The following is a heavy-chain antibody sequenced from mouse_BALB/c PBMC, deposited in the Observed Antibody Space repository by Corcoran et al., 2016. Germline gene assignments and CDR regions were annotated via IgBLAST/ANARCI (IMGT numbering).Heavy chain of an antibody. Sequence: EVQLQQSGPELVKPGASVKMSCKASGYTFTSYVMHWVKQKPGQGLEWIGYINPYNDGAKYNEKFKGKATLTSDKSSSTAYMELSSPTSEDSAVYYCAREGLLRLRRGSGAMDYWGQGTSVTVSS. CDR2: INPYNDGA. V-gene: IGHV1S136*01. J-gene: IGHJ4*01. D-gene: IGHD1-2*01. CDR3: AREGLLRLRRGSGAMDY. CDR1: GYTFTSYV.